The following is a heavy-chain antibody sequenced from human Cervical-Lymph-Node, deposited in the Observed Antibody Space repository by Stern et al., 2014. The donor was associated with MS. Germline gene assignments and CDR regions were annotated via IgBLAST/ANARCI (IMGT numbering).Heavy chain of an antibody. D-gene: IGHD4-17*01. CDR2: INPISGAT. CDR3: ARGRGDARPYYFDY. CDR1: GYTFTGYY. V-gene: IGHV1-2*02. Sequence: VQLVESWAEVKKPGASVKVSCKASGYTFTGYYIHWVRQAPGQALKWMGWINPISGATIYPQKSQGRVTMTRDTSISTAYMELNTLRSDDTAIYYCARGRGDARPYYFDYWGQGSLVTVSS. J-gene: IGHJ4*02.